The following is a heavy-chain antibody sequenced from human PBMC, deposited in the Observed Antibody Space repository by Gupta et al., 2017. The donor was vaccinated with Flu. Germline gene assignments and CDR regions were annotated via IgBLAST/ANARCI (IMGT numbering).Heavy chain of an antibody. V-gene: IGHV3-48*03. D-gene: IGHD3-9*01. J-gene: IGHJ6*02. CDR3: ASHIRHFKPYFYAMDV. CDR1: GFILSNYE. Sequence: EVQLVESGGGLVQPGGSLRLSCAASGFILSNYELHWVRRAPGKGLEWISYISSRGNTMYYAASVRGRFTISRDNARNTLYLQMNSLRAEDTAVYHCASHIRHFKPYFYAMDVWGQGTTATISS. CDR2: ISSRGNTM.